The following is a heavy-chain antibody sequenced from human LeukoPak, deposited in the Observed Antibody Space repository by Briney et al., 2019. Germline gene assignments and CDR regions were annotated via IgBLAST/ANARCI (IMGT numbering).Heavy chain of an antibody. CDR2: IYYSGST. Sequence: PSETLSLTCTVSGDSISNFYWSWIRQPPGKGLEWIGYIYYSGSTNYNPSLKSRVTISIDTSKNQFSLQLSSVTAADTAVYYCARGVVITFGGAADYWGQGTLVTVST. V-gene: IGHV4-59*01. D-gene: IGHD3-16*01. CDR3: ARGVVITFGGAADY. J-gene: IGHJ4*02. CDR1: GDSISNFY.